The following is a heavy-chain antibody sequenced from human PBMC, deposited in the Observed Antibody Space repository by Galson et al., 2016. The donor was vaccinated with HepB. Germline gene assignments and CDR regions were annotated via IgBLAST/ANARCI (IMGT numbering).Heavy chain of an antibody. CDR1: GGSISSSNW. V-gene: IGHV4-4*02. CDR2: IYHSGST. CDR3: AVYYNGSGR. Sequence: SETLSLTCTVSGGSISSSNWWNWVRQPPGKGLEWIGDIYHSGSTHYPPSLKSRVTMSVDKSKNQFSLKLTSVTAADTAVYYCAVYYNGSGRWGQGTLVSVSS. J-gene: IGHJ4*02. D-gene: IGHD3-10*01.